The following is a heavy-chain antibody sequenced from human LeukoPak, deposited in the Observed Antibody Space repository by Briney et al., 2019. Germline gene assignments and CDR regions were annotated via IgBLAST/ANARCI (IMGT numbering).Heavy chain of an antibody. CDR1: GFAFSSYG. V-gene: IGHV3-33*01. Sequence: GGSLRLSCAASGFAFSSYGMHWVRQAAGKGLEWVAVIWYDGSNKYYADSVKGRFTISRDNSKNTLYLQMNSLRAEDAAVYYCARSPNGDPPDFDSWGRGTLVTVSS. D-gene: IGHD2-8*01. CDR3: ARSPNGDPPDFDS. CDR2: IWYDGSNK. J-gene: IGHJ4*02.